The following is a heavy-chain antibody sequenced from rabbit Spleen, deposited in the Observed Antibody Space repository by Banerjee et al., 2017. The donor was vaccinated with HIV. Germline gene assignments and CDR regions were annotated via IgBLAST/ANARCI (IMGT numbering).Heavy chain of an antibody. CDR3: ARETWGSTGNYGL. CDR2: IDPVFGIT. Sequence: QLEESAGGLVQPGGSLTLTCTASGFSISSYYMNWVRQAPGKGLEWIGYIDPVFGITYYANWVNGRFSISRENAQNTVFLQMTSLTAADTATYFCARETWGSTGNYGLWGPGTLVTVS. J-gene: IGHJ4*01. V-gene: IGHV1S7*01. D-gene: IGHD7-1*01. CDR1: GFSISSYY.